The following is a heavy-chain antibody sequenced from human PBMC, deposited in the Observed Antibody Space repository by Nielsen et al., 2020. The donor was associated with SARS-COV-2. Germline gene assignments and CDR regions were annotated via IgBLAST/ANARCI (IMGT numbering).Heavy chain of an antibody. Sequence: GGSLRLSCAASGFTFSSYAMSWVRQAPGKGLEWVSAISGSGGSTYYADSVKGRFTISRDNSKNTLYLQMNSLRAEDTAVYYCAKSDFWSGSDYYYYGMDVWGQGTTVTVSS. D-gene: IGHD3-3*01. CDR1: GFTFSSYA. CDR2: ISGSGGST. J-gene: IGHJ6*02. CDR3: AKSDFWSGSDYYYYGMDV. V-gene: IGHV3-23*01.